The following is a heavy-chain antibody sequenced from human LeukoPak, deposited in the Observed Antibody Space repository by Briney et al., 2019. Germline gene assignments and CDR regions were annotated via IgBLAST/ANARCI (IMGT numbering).Heavy chain of an antibody. Sequence: ESGPTLVKPTQTLTLTCTFSGFSVSTRGVGVGWIRQPPGKALEWLSLIYWDDDKRYSPSLKSRLTITKDTSKNQVVLTMTNMDPVDTATYYCAHVTGYCTNGVCYSRRYYFDYWGQGTLVTVSS. CDR2: IYWDDDK. V-gene: IGHV2-5*02. D-gene: IGHD2-8*01. J-gene: IGHJ4*02. CDR3: AHVTGYCTNGVCYSRRYYFDY. CDR1: GFSVSTRGVG.